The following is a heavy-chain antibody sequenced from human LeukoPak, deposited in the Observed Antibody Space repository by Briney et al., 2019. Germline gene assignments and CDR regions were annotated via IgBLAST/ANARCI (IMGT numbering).Heavy chain of an antibody. J-gene: IGHJ4*02. CDR1: GFNISKYD. Sequence: GGSLRLSCAASGFNISKYDMHWVRQTPKRRLEWVSGIGIPGDTYYVDAVKGRFTVSRENAKNSVYLQMNGLRDEDTAVYFCAKAFDYNGLRGEGGSFDYCGQGALVTVSS. D-gene: IGHD4-11*01. V-gene: IGHV3-13*01. CDR3: AKAFDYNGLRGEGGSFDY. CDR2: IGIPGDT.